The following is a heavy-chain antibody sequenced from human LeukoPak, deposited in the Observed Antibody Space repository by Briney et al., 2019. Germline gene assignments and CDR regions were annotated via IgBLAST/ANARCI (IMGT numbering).Heavy chain of an antibody. CDR3: ARESSSWSDY. Sequence: PGGSLRLSCAASTFAFSNYGMHWVRQAPGKGLEWVAFIQYDGRNKYYADSVKGRFTISRDNAKNSLYLQMNSLRAEDTAVYYCARESSSWSDYWGQGTLVTVSS. D-gene: IGHD6-13*01. CDR1: TFAFSNYG. J-gene: IGHJ4*02. V-gene: IGHV3-30*02. CDR2: IQYDGRNK.